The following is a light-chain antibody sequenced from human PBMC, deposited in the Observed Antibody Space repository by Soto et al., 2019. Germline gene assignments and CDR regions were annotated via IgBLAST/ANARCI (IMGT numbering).Light chain of an antibody. V-gene: IGKV1-39*01. CDR3: QQSYSTPRT. Sequence: DIQMTQSPYSLSASVGDRVTITCRASQSINSYLKWYQQKPGKAPKLLIYAASSLQSGVPSRFSGSGSGTDFTLTISSLQPEDFATYYCQQSYSTPRTFGQGTKVDIK. CDR2: AAS. J-gene: IGKJ1*01. CDR1: QSINSY.